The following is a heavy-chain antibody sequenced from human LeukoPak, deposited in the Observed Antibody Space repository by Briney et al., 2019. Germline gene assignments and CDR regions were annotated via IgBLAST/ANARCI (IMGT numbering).Heavy chain of an antibody. Sequence: GGSLRLSCTASGFTFSSYWMNWVRQAPGKGLEWMANIKHDESEKLYVDSVKGRFTISRNTAENSLSLHMYSLRAEDTAVYYCARELAGYIYGPFDLWGQGTLVTVSS. CDR3: ARELAGYIYGPFDL. CDR2: IKHDESEK. D-gene: IGHD5-18*01. J-gene: IGHJ4*02. V-gene: IGHV3-7*01. CDR1: GFTFSSYW.